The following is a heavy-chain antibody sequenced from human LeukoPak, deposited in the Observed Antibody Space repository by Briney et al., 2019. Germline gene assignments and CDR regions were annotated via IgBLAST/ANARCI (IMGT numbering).Heavy chain of an antibody. V-gene: IGHV3-23*01. Sequence: GGSLRLSCAASGFTFSNYAMNWVRRAPGKGLEWVSGLSDDGFKTYYADSVKGRFTISRDNSQSTLYLLMKSLRAEDTATYYCAIGCRGDCLYSGYESWGQGILVTVSS. CDR1: GFTFSNYA. D-gene: IGHD2-21*02. CDR3: AIGCRGDCLYSGYES. J-gene: IGHJ5*02. CDR2: LSDDGFKT.